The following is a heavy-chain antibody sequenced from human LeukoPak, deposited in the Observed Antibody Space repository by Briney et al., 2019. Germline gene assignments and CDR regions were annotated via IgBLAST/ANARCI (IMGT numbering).Heavy chain of an antibody. D-gene: IGHD3-22*01. Sequence: GGSLRLSCAASGFTFSTYAMTWVRQAPGKGLQWVSAISGSGGRTYYADSVRGRFTISRDNSKNTLYLQMNSLRAEDTAVYYCAKGPYYYDSSGYSRRWFDPWGQGTLVTVSS. CDR1: GFTFSTYA. V-gene: IGHV3-23*01. CDR3: AKGPYYYDSSGYSRRWFDP. J-gene: IGHJ5*02. CDR2: ISGSGGRT.